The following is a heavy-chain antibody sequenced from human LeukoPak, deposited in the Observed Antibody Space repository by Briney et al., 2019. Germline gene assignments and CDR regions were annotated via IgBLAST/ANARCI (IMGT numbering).Heavy chain of an antibody. J-gene: IGHJ5*01. Sequence: SEALSLTCSVSGGFISSYYWSWVRQPPGKGLEWIGYIHYSGSTNYNPSLTSRVTISVDTSKNQFSLKLRSVPAADTAVYYCAREIGSYPWRSWFDSWGQGTLVTVSS. CDR2: IHYSGST. CDR1: GGFISSYY. D-gene: IGHD3-10*01. V-gene: IGHV4-59*01. CDR3: AREIGSYPWRSWFDS.